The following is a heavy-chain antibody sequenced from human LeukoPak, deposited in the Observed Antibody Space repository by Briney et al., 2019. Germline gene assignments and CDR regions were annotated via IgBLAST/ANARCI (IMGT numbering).Heavy chain of an antibody. CDR1: RGTISCYY. CDR3: ARPGYSSSGYTYYYYYGMDV. Sequence: SETLSLTCTVSRGTISCYYWSWIRQPPGKGLAWLGYIYYSGRTNYKPSLKSRVTISIDTSNNQFSLKQSSVSAADTAVYYGARPGYSSSGYTYYYYYGMDVWGQGTTVTAAS. D-gene: IGHD6-13*01. V-gene: IGHV4-59*08. J-gene: IGHJ6*02. CDR2: IYYSGRT.